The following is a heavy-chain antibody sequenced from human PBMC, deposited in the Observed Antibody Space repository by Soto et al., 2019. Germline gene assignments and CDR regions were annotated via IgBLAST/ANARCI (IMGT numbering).Heavy chain of an antibody. CDR3: ARDGRYCSGGSCYYYYYYMDA. CDR2: VYSGGST. CDR1: GFTVSSNY. D-gene: IGHD2-15*01. V-gene: IGHV3-66*01. J-gene: IGHJ6*03. Sequence: EVQLVESGGGLVQPGGSLRLSCAASGFTVSSNYMSWVRQAPGKGLEWVSLVYSGGSTYYADSVKGRFTISRDNSKNTLYLQMNSLRAEDTAVYYCARDGRYCSGGSCYYYYYYMDAWGKGTTVTGSS.